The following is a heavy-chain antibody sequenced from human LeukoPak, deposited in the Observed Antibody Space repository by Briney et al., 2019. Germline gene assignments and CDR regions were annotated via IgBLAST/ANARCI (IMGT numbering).Heavy chain of an antibody. CDR3: AKPLEQQLVLSGGFDP. CDR2: IIGSGGNT. CDR1: GFTFSNYA. D-gene: IGHD6-13*01. V-gene: IGHV3-23*01. Sequence: PGGSLRLSCAASGFTFSNYAMSWVRQAPGKGLEWVSAIIGSGGNTYYPDSLKGRFTISRDNSKNTLYLQINSLRAEDTAVYYCAKPLEQQLVLSGGFDPWGQGTLVTVSS. J-gene: IGHJ5*02.